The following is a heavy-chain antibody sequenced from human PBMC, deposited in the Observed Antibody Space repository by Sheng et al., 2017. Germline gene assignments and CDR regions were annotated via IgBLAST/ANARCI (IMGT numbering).Heavy chain of an antibody. D-gene: IGHD2-15*01. CDR1: GGTFSSYA. V-gene: IGHV1-69*13. CDR2: IIPIFGTA. CDR3: ASRGGYCSGGSCYGPHPAPDDAFDI. Sequence: QVQLVQSGAEVKKPGSSVKVSCKASGGTFSSYAISWVRQAPGQGLEWMGGIIPIFGTANYAQKFQGRVTITADESTSTAYMELSSLRSEDTAVYYCASRGGYCSGGSCYGPHPAPDDAFDIWGQGTMVTVSS. J-gene: IGHJ3*02.